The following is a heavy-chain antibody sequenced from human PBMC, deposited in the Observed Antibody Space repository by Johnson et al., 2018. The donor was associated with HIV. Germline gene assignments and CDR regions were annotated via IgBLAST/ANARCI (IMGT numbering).Heavy chain of an antibody. CDR3: AKDLTYYNFWSGYWGDAFDI. Sequence: VQVVESGGGLVQPGGSLRLSCAASGFTFSSYAMSWVRQAPGKGLEWVSAISGSGGSTYYADSVKGRFTISRDNSKNTLYLQMNSLSTEDTAVYYCAKDLTYYNFWSGYWGDAFDIWGQGAMVTVSS. CDR1: GFTFSSYA. J-gene: IGHJ3*02. D-gene: IGHD3-3*01. CDR2: ISGSGGST. V-gene: IGHV3-23*04.